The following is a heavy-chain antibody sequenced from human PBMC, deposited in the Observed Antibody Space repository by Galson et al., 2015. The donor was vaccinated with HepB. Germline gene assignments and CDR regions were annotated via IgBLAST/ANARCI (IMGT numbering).Heavy chain of an antibody. CDR1: GFTFSSYS. CDR2: ISSSSSTI. D-gene: IGHD5-12*01. J-gene: IGHJ6*02. Sequence: SLRLSCAASGFTFSSYSMNWVRQAPGKGLEWVSYISSSSSTIYYADSVKGRFTISRDNAKNSLYLQMNSLRDEDTAVYYCARGGYSGYGFDGMDVWGQGTTVTVSS. V-gene: IGHV3-48*02. CDR3: ARGGYSGYGFDGMDV.